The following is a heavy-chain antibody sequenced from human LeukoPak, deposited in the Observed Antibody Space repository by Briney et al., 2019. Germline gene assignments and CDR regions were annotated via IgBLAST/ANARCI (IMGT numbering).Heavy chain of an antibody. CDR3: AKQLGYCSDGSCYFPY. Sequence: GGSLGLSCAASGFTFSSSAMSWVRQAPGKGLEWVSAISNNGGYTYYADSVQGRFTISRDNSKSTLCLQMNGLRAEDTAVYYCAKQLGYCSDGSCYFPYWGQGTLVTVSS. D-gene: IGHD2-15*01. J-gene: IGHJ4*02. CDR1: GFTFSSSA. V-gene: IGHV3-23*01. CDR2: ISNNGGYT.